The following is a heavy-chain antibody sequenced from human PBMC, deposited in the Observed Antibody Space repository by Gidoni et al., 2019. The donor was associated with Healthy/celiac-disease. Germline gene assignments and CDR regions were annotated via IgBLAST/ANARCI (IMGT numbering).Heavy chain of an antibody. D-gene: IGHD6-6*01. V-gene: IGHV3-73*02. CDR3: TRPGIAARPRFDYYYGMDV. J-gene: IGHJ6*02. Sequence: EVQLVESGGGLVQPGGSLTLSCAASGFTFSGSAMPWLRQASGKGLEWVGRIRSKANSYATAYAASVKGRFTISRDDSKNTAYLQMNSLKTEDTAVYYCTRPGIAARPRFDYYYGMDVWGQGTTVTVSS. CDR2: IRSKANSYAT. CDR1: GFTFSGSA.